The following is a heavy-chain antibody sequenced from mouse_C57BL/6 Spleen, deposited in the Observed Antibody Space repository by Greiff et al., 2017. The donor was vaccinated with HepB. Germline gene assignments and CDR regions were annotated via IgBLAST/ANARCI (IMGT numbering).Heavy chain of an antibody. CDR3: ARETFNCDYFDY. V-gene: IGHV2-2*01. J-gene: IGHJ2*01. Sequence: QVQLQQSGPGLVQPSQSLSITCTVSGFSLTSYGVHWVRQSPGKGLEWLGVIWSGGSTDYNAAFISRLIISMDNSNSQVFFKMNSLQAHDTAIYYSARETFNCDYFDYWGKGTTLTVSS. CDR2: IWSGGST. CDR1: GFSLTSYG. D-gene: IGHD4-1*02.